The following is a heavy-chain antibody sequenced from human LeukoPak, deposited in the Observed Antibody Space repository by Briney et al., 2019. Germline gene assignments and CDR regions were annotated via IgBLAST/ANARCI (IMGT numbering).Heavy chain of an antibody. V-gene: IGHV3-13*01. D-gene: IGHD3/OR15-3a*01. Sequence: PGGSLRLSCAASGFTFSNYDMHWVRHATGKGLEWVSGIGTAGDTYYLDSVKGRFTISREKAKNSFYLQMNSLRAADTAVYYCARDGRRRAFDIWGQGTMVTVSS. J-gene: IGHJ3*02. CDR3: ARDGRRRAFDI. CDR1: GFTFSNYD. CDR2: IGTAGDT.